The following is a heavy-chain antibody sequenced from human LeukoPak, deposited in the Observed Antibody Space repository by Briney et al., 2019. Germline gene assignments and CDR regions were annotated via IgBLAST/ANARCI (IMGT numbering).Heavy chain of an antibody. D-gene: IGHD2-15*01. CDR3: ARDNRYCIGVYCSYWFDP. V-gene: IGHV4-61*02. CDR2: FSASGNT. CDR1: GDSISSDDYY. J-gene: IGHJ5*02. Sequence: SETLSLTCTVSGDSISSDDYYWSWIRQPAGKGLEWIGRFSASGNTNYNPSLKSRVTISVDTSKNQFSLKLTSVTAADTAVYYWARDNRYCIGVYCSYWFDPWGQGNLVTVSS.